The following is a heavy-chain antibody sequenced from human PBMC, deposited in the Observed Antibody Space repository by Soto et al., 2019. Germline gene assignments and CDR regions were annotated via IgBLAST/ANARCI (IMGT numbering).Heavy chain of an antibody. CDR1: GGSISSSSYY. D-gene: IGHD3-10*01. V-gene: IGHV4-39*01. CDR2: IYYSGST. CDR3: ARSITMVRGVIIDYFDY. J-gene: IGHJ4*02. Sequence: SETLSLTCTVSGGSISSSSYYWGWIRQPPGKGLEWIGTIYYSGSTYYNPSLKSRVTISVDTSKNQFSLKLSSVTAADTAVYYCARSITMVRGVIIDYFDYWGQGTLVTV.